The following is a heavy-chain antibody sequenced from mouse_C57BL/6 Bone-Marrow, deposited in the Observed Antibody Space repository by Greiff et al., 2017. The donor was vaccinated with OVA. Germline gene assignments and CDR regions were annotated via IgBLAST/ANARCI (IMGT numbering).Heavy chain of an antibody. Sequence: VQLQESGAELARPGASVKLSCKASGYTFTSYGISWVKQRTGQGLEWIGEIYPRSGNTYYNEKFKGKATLTADKSSSTAYMELRSLTSEDSAVYFCARRLRYYAMDYWGQGTSVTVSS. CDR1: GYTFTSYG. V-gene: IGHV1-81*01. CDR2: IYPRSGNT. D-gene: IGHD3-2*02. CDR3: ARRLRYYAMDY. J-gene: IGHJ4*01.